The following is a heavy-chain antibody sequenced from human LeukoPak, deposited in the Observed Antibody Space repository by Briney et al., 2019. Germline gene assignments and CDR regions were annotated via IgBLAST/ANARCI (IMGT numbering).Heavy chain of an antibody. D-gene: IGHD3-16*02. CDR3: AREEHDYVWGSYRYYYYYGIDV. CDR1: GFTFSSYG. J-gene: IGHJ6*02. Sequence: GGSLRLSCAASGFTFSSYGMHWVRQSPGRGLEWLSFISFDGSNEFYADSLKGRFTISRDNSKDTLYLQMDSLRAEDTALYYCAREEHDYVWGSYRYYYYYGIDVWGQGTTVTVSS. CDR2: ISFDGSNE. V-gene: IGHV3-30*03.